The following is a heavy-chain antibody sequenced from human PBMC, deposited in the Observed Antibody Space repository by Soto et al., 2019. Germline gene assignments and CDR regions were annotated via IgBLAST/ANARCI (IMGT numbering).Heavy chain of an antibody. CDR1: GYTFTSYG. CDR2: ISAYNGNT. V-gene: IGHV1-18*01. J-gene: IGHJ6*02. D-gene: IGHD2-8*02. CDR3: ARDLVLERHYYYGMDV. Sequence: ASVKVSCKASGYTFTSYGISWVRQAPGQGLEWMGWISAYNGNTNYAQKLQGRVTMTTDTSTSTAYMELRSLRSDDTAVYYCARDLVLERHYYYGMDVWGQGTTVTVSS.